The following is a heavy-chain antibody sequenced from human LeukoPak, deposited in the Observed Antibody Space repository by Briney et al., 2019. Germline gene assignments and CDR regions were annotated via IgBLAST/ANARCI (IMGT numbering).Heavy chain of an antibody. V-gene: IGHV1-69*13. J-gene: IGHJ4*02. CDR2: IIPIFGTA. CDR1: GGTFSSYA. Sequence: SVKVSCKASGGTFSSYAISWVRQAPGQGLECMGGIIPIFGTANYAQKFQGRVTITADESTSTAYMELSSLRSEDTAVYYCARADRYCGGDCYSPDYWGQGTLVTVSS. CDR3: ARADRYCGGDCYSPDY. D-gene: IGHD2-21*02.